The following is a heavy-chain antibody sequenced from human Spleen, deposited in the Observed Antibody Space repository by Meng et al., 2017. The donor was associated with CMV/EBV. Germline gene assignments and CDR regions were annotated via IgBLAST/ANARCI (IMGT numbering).Heavy chain of an antibody. J-gene: IGHJ5*02. CDR1: GYTFTSYD. CDR3: ARDLQYCGSTSCYDDCFDP. Sequence: ASVKVSCKASGYTFTSYDINWLRQATGQVLEWMGWMNPNSGNTGYAQKFQGRVTMIRNNSISTAYMELNSLKSEDTAVYYCARDLQYCGSTSCYDDCFDPWGQGTLVTVSS. V-gene: IGHV1-8*01. CDR2: MNPNSGNT. D-gene: IGHD2-2*01.